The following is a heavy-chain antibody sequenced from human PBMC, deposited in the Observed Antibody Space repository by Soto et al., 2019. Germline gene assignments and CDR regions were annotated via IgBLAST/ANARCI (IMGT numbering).Heavy chain of an antibody. CDR2: IFHTGTT. D-gene: IGHD3-3*01. Sequence: PSETLSLTCTVSGGSISNGYHWAWIRQPPGMRLEWVASIFHTGTTYYNPSLTSRVTISVDTSKNQFSLKLTSVTAADSAVYYCARGAIFGGYGMDVWGQGTTVTVSS. CDR1: GGSISNGYH. J-gene: IGHJ6*02. CDR3: ARGAIFGGYGMDV. V-gene: IGHV4-38-2*02.